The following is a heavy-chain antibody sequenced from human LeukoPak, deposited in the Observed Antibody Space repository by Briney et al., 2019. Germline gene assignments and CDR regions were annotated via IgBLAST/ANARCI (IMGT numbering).Heavy chain of an antibody. Sequence: PSGTLSLTCAVSGGSISSSNWWSWVRQPPGTGLEWIGEIYHSGSTNYNPSLKSRVTISVDTSKNQFSLKLSSVTAADTAVYYCARFQLRYFDWLSNHDAFDIWGQGTMVTVSS. J-gene: IGHJ3*02. CDR2: IYHSGST. CDR3: ARFQLRYFDWLSNHDAFDI. CDR1: GGSISSSNW. D-gene: IGHD3-9*01. V-gene: IGHV4-4*02.